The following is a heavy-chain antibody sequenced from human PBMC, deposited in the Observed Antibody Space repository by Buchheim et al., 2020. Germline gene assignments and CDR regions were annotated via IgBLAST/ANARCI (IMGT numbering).Heavy chain of an antibody. Sequence: EVQLVESGGGLVQPGGSLKLSCAASGFSFSGSAMHWVRQASGKGLEWVGRIRSKANSYATAYAASVKGRFTIPRDDSKNTAYLQMSSLKTKDTAVYYCTSQVRATGYWGQGTL. CDR3: TSQVRATGY. V-gene: IGHV3-73*01. CDR1: GFSFSGSA. D-gene: IGHD1-26*01. J-gene: IGHJ4*02. CDR2: IRSKANSYAT.